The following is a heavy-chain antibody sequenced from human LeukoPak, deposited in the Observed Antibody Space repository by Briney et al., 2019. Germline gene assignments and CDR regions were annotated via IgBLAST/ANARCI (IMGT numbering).Heavy chain of an antibody. CDR2: MNPNIGHT. CDR1: GYTFTSYD. D-gene: IGHD5-18*01. V-gene: IGHV1-8*03. Sequence: ASVKVSCKASGYTFTSYDMNWVGQATGHGLEWMGWMNPNIGHTGYAQKFQGRVTITRNTSLSTAYMELSSLRCEDTTVYYGARGGGKIQRRSLGYWGQGTLVTVSS. J-gene: IGHJ4*02. CDR3: ARGGGKIQRRSLGY.